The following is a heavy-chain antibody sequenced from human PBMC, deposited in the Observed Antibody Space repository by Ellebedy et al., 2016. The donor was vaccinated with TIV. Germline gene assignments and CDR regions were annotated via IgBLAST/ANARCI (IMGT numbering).Heavy chain of an antibody. CDR3: ARKEYWTELDY. V-gene: IGHV4-31*03. CDR2: IHYSGTT. Sequence: MPSETLSLTCTVSGGSITSGGYYWNWISQHPGKGLEWIGYIHYSGTTNSDPSLRSRAVISVDTSKNQFSLNLTSVTAADTAVYYCARKEYWTELDYWGQGTLVTVSS. J-gene: IGHJ4*02. D-gene: IGHD3/OR15-3a*01. CDR1: GGSITSGGYY.